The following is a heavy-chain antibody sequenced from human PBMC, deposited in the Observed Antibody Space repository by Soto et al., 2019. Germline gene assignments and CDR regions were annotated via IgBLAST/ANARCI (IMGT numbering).Heavy chain of an antibody. Sequence: QVQLVESGGGVVQPGKSLRLSCAASGFTTPSGFTFSYYAMHWVRQAPGKGLEWVAVISYDGTNKNYADSVKDRFTIFRDNSQKTVVLEMNSLGGDDTAVYYCARGTAGELLDHWGVGTLVTVSS. J-gene: IGHJ4*02. V-gene: IGHV3-30-3*01. CDR3: ARGTAGELLDH. CDR2: ISYDGTNK. D-gene: IGHD3-10*01. CDR1: GFTTPSGFTFSYYA.